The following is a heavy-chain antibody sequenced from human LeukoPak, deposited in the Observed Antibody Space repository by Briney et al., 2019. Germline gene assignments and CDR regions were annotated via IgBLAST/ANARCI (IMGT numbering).Heavy chain of an antibody. J-gene: IGHJ5*02. Sequence: KTGGSLRLSCAASGFTFSKAWMSWVRQAPGKGLEWIGRIYTSGSTNYNPSLKSRVTMSVDTSKNQFSLKLSSVTAADTAVYYCARDEGGNWFDPWGQGTLVTVSS. CDR1: GFTFSKAW. CDR2: IYTSGST. V-gene: IGHV4-4*07. CDR3: ARDEGGNWFDP. D-gene: IGHD1-26*01.